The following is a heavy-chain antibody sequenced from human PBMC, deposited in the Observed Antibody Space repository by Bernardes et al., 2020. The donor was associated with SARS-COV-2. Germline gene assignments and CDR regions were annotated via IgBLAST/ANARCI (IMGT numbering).Heavy chain of an antibody. D-gene: IGHD3-22*01. V-gene: IGHV3-7*01. CDR2: IKEDGSET. CDR3: ARDTSNGVDS. CDR1: GFTFGNYW. Sequence: GGSLSLSCAGSGFTFGNYWMTWVRQAPGKGLEWVANIKEDGSETYYVASVKGRFTVSRDNAKSSLYLQMDSLRADDTAVYYCARDTSNGVDSWGQGTLVTVPS. J-gene: IGHJ4*02.